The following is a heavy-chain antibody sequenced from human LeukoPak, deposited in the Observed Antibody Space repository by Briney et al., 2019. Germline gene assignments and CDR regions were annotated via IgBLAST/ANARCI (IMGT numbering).Heavy chain of an antibody. Sequence: SETLSLTCTVSGGSISSYYWSWIRQPPGKGLEWIGYIYYSGSTSYNPSLKSRVTISVDTSKNQFSLKLSSVTAADTAVYYCARDGPQRWLQFGYFDYWGQGTLVTVSS. V-gene: IGHV4-59*12. CDR2: IYYSGST. CDR3: ARDGPQRWLQFGYFDY. D-gene: IGHD5-24*01. J-gene: IGHJ4*02. CDR1: GGSISSYY.